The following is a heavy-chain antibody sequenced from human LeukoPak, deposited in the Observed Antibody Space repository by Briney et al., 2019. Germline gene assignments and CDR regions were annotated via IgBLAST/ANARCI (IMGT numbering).Heavy chain of an antibody. J-gene: IGHJ3*02. CDR2: ISYDGSNK. V-gene: IGHV3-30-3*01. CDR3: AREGEVSTGDAFDI. Sequence: GGSLRLSCAASGFTFSSYAMHWVRQAPGKGLEWVAVISYDGSNKYYADSVKGRFTTSRDNSKNTLYLQMNSLRAEDTAVYYCAREGEVSTGDAFDIWGQGTMVTVSS. CDR1: GFTFSSYA. D-gene: IGHD3-16*02.